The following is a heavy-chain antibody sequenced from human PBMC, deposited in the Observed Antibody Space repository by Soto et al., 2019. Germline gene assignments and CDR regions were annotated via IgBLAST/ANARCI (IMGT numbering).Heavy chain of an antibody. CDR2: LYTGTDT. V-gene: IGHV3-53*05. D-gene: IGHD1-26*01. J-gene: IGHJ4*02. CDR3: AKVTTSGNYYFDY. CDR1: GFTVSSSY. Sequence: PGGSLRLSCAASGFTVSSSYLTWVRQAPGKGLEWVAILYTGTDTVYADSVKGRFTISRDSFRTTMYLQMNRLRGEDTAMYYCAKVTTSGNYYFDYWGQGTLVTVSS.